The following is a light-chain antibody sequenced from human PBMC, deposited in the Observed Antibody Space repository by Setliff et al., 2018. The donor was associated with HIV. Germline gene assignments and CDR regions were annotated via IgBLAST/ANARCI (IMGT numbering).Light chain of an antibody. CDR1: SGDVGLYNL. J-gene: IGLJ1*01. CDR2: EVR. V-gene: IGLV2-14*02. Sequence: QSVLAQPASVSGSPGQSITISCTGSSGDVGLYNLVSWYQQHPGQAPKLLIYEVRKWPSGVSERFSGTKSGNTAYLTISGLRAEDEADYYCSSYTSSSTLPYVFGTGTKVTVL. CDR3: SSYTSSSTLPYV.